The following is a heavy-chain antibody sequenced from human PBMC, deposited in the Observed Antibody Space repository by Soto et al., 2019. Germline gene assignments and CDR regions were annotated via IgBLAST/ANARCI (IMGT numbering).Heavy chain of an antibody. CDR1: GFTFSIYW. J-gene: IGHJ4*02. CDR3: MRGIDS. Sequence: PGGSLRRSCAASGFTFSIYWMKWVRQAPGKGLECVAQIRGDGNEANYLDSVKGRFTISRDNAKNSVHLQMNSLRVEDTAVYLCMRGIDSWGQGTLVTVSS. CDR2: IRGDGNEA. V-gene: IGHV3-7*01.